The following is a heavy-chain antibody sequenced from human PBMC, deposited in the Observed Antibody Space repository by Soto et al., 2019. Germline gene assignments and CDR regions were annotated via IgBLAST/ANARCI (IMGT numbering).Heavy chain of an antibody. CDR2: INHSGST. V-gene: IGHV4-34*01. D-gene: IGHD3-10*01. CDR1: GGSFSPYF. Sequence: PSETLSLTCAVYGGSFSPYFWSWIRQPPGKGLEWIGEINHSGSTNYNPSLTRRATLSVDKSKNQFSLELTSVTAADTAVYYCALSGRYYYGSGSYKWFDPWGQGTLVTVSS. CDR3: ALSGRYYYGSGSYKWFDP. J-gene: IGHJ5*02.